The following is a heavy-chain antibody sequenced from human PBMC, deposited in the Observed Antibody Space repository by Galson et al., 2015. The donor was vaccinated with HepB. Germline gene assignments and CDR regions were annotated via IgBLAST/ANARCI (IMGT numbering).Heavy chain of an antibody. V-gene: IGHV1-18*01. CDR2: ISVYNGNG. J-gene: IGHJ5*02. CDR3: ARARYSTSPPDH. CDR1: GYTFSTYS. D-gene: IGHD2/OR15-2a*01. Sequence: SVKVSCKASGYTFSTYSITWVRQAPGQGLEWMGWISVYNGNGNYAQKFQGRLTMTTDTSTSTTYMELRSLRSDDTAVFYCARARYSTSPPDHWGQGTLVTVSS.